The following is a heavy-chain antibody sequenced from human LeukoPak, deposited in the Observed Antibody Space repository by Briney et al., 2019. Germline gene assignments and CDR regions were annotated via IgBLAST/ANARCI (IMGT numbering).Heavy chain of an antibody. V-gene: IGHV4-39*07. CDR1: GGSISSSSYY. CDR3: AREDGSSWANYYYYYMDV. CDR2: IYYSGST. D-gene: IGHD6-13*01. J-gene: IGHJ6*03. Sequence: SETLSLTCTVSGGSISSSSYYWGWIRQPPGKGLEWIGSIYYSGSTYYNPSLKSRVTISVDTSKNQFSLKLSSVTAADTAVYYCAREDGSSWANYYYYYMDVWGKGTTVTVSS.